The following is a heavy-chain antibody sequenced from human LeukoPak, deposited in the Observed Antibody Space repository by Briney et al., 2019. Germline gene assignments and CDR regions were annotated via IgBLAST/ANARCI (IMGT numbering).Heavy chain of an antibody. CDR1: GFTFSSYA. D-gene: IGHD3-3*01. Sequence: GGSLRLSCAASGFTFSSYAMSWVRQAPGKGLEWVSSISGSGGSTYYADSVKGRLTNSRDNSKNALYLQMNSLRAEDTAVYYCAKDLRITYYDFWSGGFDYWGQGTLVTVSS. J-gene: IGHJ4*02. V-gene: IGHV3-23*01. CDR3: AKDLRITYYDFWSGGFDY. CDR2: ISGSGGST.